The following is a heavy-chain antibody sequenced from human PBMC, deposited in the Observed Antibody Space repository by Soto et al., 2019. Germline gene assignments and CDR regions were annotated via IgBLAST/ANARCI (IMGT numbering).Heavy chain of an antibody. V-gene: IGHV3-66*01. J-gene: IGHJ4*02. CDR1: GFTVSNNY. CDR3: ARGEGSGSNALGD. D-gene: IGHD3-10*01. CDR2: IQGGGSI. Sequence: EVLLVESGGGFVQPGGSLRLSCAASGFTVSNNYMTWVRQAPGKGLEWVSVIQGGGSISYADSVRDRFTISRDSSKNTVFLQMSRLRPEDTAVYFCARGEGSGSNALGDWGQGTLVTVSS.